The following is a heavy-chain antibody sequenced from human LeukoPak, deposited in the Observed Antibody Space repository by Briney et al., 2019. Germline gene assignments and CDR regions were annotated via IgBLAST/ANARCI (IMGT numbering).Heavy chain of an antibody. D-gene: IGHD3-22*01. CDR2: IYYSGST. J-gene: IGHJ4*02. CDR3: ARQVGGNYYDNALYYFDY. CDR1: GGSISSSSYY. V-gene: IGHV4-39*01. Sequence: PSETLSLTCTVSGGSISSSSYYWGWIRQPPGKGLEWIGSIYYSGSTYYNPSLKSRVTISVDTPKNQFSLKLSSVTAADTAVYYCARQVGGNYYDNALYYFDYWGQGTLVTVSS.